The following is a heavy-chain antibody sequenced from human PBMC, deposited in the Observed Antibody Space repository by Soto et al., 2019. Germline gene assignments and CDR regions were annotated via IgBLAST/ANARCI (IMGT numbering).Heavy chain of an antibody. J-gene: IGHJ4*02. Sequence: QVQLVQSGAEVKKPGASVKVSCKASGYTFTAYPMHWVRQAPGQRLEWMGWINVANGDTGYSQKFQGRVTVTRDTYASTVYMELSSLTSEDTAVYYCARKDYYGAGIYYFDHWGQGTLVTVSS. CDR1: GYTFTAYP. CDR2: INVANGDT. V-gene: IGHV1-3*01. D-gene: IGHD3-10*01. CDR3: ARKDYYGAGIYYFDH.